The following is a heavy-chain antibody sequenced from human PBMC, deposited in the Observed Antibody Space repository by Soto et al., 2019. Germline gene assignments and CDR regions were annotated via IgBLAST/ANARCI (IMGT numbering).Heavy chain of an antibody. CDR1: GFTFSSYG. Sequence: GGSLRLSCAASGFTFSSYGMHWVRQAPGKGLEWVAVFWFDGSNKYYADSLRGRFTISRDNSKNTLYLQLNSLRSEDTAVYYCARVKTAMITDYYYHYGMDVWGQGTTVTVSS. V-gene: IGHV3-33*01. D-gene: IGHD5-18*01. CDR2: FWFDGSNK. CDR3: ARVKTAMITDYYYHYGMDV. J-gene: IGHJ6*02.